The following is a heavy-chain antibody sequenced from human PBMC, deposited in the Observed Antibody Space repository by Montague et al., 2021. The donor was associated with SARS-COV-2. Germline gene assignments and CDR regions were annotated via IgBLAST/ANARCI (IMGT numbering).Heavy chain of an antibody. CDR3: ARVPYRLLFVPRYYGMDV. J-gene: IGHJ6*02. D-gene: IGHD2-2*01. CDR2: VNQSGAT. V-gene: IGHV4-34*01. CDR1: GGSFSNYY. Sequence: SETLSLTCAISGGSFSNYYWSWIRQPPWKGLEWIGEVNQSGATIYNQSPKSRVTISVDTSKNQFSLKLSSATAADTAVYYCARVPYRLLFVPRYYGMDVWGQGTTVTVSS.